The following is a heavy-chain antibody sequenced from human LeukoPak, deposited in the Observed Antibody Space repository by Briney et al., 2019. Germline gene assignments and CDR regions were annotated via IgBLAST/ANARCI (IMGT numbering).Heavy chain of an antibody. CDR3: AANTPRVVREDAFFI. D-gene: IGHD2-21*01. CDR2: IVVGSGNT. Sequence: GASVKVSFKSSVFTFTCSAMQWVRQARGQRLEWIGWIVVGSGNTNYAQNFQERVTITRDMSTSTAYMELSSLRSEDTAVYYCAANTPRVVREDAFFISGQGTMVTVSS. V-gene: IGHV1-58*02. CDR1: VFTFTCSA. J-gene: IGHJ3*02.